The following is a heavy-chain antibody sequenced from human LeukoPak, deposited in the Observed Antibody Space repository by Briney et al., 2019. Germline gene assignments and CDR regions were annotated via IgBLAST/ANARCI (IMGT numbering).Heavy chain of an antibody. D-gene: IGHD3-3*01. CDR1: GGTFNTYA. CDR3: TRALYYDFWSGFDP. Sequence: GTSVKVSCKASGGTFNTYAISWVRQAPGQGLEWIGGIIPLFGTANYAQKFQGRVTITADESTSTAYMELSSLRSEDTAVYYCTRALYYDFWSGFDPWGQGTLVTVSS. J-gene: IGHJ5*02. V-gene: IGHV1-69*13. CDR2: IIPLFGTA.